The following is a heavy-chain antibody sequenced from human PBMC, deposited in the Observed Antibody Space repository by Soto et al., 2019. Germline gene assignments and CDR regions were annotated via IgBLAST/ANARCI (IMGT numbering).Heavy chain of an antibody. CDR1: GFTFSTYA. J-gene: IGHJ4*02. CDR3: AKDGGGGFIAGIEY. CDR2: IRGSGDTT. Sequence: EVQLLESGGGLVQPGGSLRLSCAASGFTFSTYAMSWVRQAPGKGLEWVSAIRGSGDTTYYADSVKGRFTISRDNSKNTLYLQMNSLRADDTAVFYCAKDGGGGFIAGIEYWGQGTLVNVSS. V-gene: IGHV3-23*01. D-gene: IGHD3-16*01.